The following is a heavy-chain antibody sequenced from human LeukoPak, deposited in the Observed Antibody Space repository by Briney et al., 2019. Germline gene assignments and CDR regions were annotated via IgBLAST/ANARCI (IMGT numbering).Heavy chain of an antibody. Sequence: GESLKISCKGSGYSFTSYWIGWVRQMPGKGLEWMGIIYPSDSDTRYSPSFQGQVTISADKSISTAYLQWSSLKASDTTMYYCARQRRNGGIAASNDAFDIWGQGTMVTVSS. V-gene: IGHV5-51*01. J-gene: IGHJ3*02. CDR2: IYPSDSDT. CDR1: GYSFTSYW. CDR3: ARQRRNGGIAASNDAFDI. D-gene: IGHD6-13*01.